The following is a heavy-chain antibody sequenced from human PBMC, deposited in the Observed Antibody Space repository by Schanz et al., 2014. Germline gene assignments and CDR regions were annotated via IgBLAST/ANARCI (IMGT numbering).Heavy chain of an antibody. CDR1: GYTFSDYG. CDR3: ARGGYSYALSAFDI. V-gene: IGHV1-18*01. J-gene: IGHJ3*02. Sequence: QVQLVQPGDEVKKPGASVKVSCKTSGYTFSDYGITWVRQAPGQGLEWVGWISPYTGNTHYFDKMEGRVTMTTDTSTSTAYMELRSLRSDDTAMYYCARGGYSYALSAFDIWGQGTMVTVSS. CDR2: ISPYTGNT. D-gene: IGHD5-18*01.